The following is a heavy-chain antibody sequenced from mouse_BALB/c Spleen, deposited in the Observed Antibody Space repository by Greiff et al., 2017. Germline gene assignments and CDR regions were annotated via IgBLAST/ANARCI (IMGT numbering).Heavy chain of an antibody. CDR1: GDSIPSGS. J-gene: IGHJ2*01. CDR2: ISYSGST. CDR3: ARDYYGSSYLDD. Sequence: EVPLVESGPSLVKPSQTLSLTCSVTGDSIPSGSWNWIRKFPGNKLEYMGYISYSGSTYYNPSLKSRISITRDTSKNQYYLQLNSVTTEDTDTYYCARDYYGSSYLDDWGQGTTLTVSS. V-gene: IGHV3-8*02. D-gene: IGHD1-1*01.